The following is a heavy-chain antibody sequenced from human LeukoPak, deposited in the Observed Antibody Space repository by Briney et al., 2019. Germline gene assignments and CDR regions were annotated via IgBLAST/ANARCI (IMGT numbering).Heavy chain of an antibody. V-gene: IGHV3-11*01. CDR1: GFTFSDYY. Sequence: GGSLRLSCAASGFTFSDYYMSWIRQAPGKGLEWVSYISSSDTTIYYADSVKGRFTISRDNTKNSLFLQINSLRAEDTALYFCARGHYGLDVWGQGTTVTVSS. CDR3: ARGHYGLDV. J-gene: IGHJ6*02. CDR2: ISSSDTTI.